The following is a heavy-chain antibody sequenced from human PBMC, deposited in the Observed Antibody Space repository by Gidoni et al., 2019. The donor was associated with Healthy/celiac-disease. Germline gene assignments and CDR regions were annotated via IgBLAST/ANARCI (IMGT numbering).Heavy chain of an antibody. V-gene: IGHV4-39*01. D-gene: IGHD3-22*01. CDR2: IYYSGST. Sequence: QLQLQESGPGLVKPSETLSLTCTVSGGSISSSSYYWGWIRQPPGKGLEWIGSIYYSGSTYYNPSLKSRVTISVDTSKNQFSLKLSSVTAADTAVYYCARISSRTYYYDSSGYYYAGSGDYWGQGTLVTVSS. CDR3: ARISSRTYYYDSSGYYYAGSGDY. CDR1: GGSISSSSYY. J-gene: IGHJ4*02.